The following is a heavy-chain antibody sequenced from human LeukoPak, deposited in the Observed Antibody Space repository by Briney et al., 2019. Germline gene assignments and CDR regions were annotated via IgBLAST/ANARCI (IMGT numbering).Heavy chain of an antibody. V-gene: IGHV3-23*01. Sequence: GGSLRLSCAASGFTFSTYTMSWVRQAPGKGLEWVSTFAVSSNSTLYADSVKGRFTISRDNSKNTLYPQMSSLRAEDTAIYHCAKVMWGSSGWYVDYWGQGTLVTVSS. CDR3: AKVMWGSSGWYVDY. J-gene: IGHJ4*02. D-gene: IGHD6-19*01. CDR1: GFTFSTYT. CDR2: FAVSSNST.